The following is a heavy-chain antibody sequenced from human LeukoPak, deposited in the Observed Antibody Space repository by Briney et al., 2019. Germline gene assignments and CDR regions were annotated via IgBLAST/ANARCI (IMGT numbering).Heavy chain of an antibody. V-gene: IGHV1-69*05. CDR3: ARDLSCSGGSCHRDSWFDL. CDR2: IIPIFGTA. D-gene: IGHD2-15*01. Sequence: ASVKVSCKASGGTFSSYAISWVRQAPGQGLEWMGRIIPIFGTANYAQKFQGRVTITTDESTSTAYMELSSLRSEDTAVYYCARDLSCSGGSCHRDSWFDLWGQGTLVTVSS. CDR1: GGTFSSYA. J-gene: IGHJ5*02.